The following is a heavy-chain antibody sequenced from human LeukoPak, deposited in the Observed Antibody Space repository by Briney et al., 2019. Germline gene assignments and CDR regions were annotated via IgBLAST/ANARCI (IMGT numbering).Heavy chain of an antibody. Sequence: SETLSLTCTVSGGSISSYYWSWIRQPPGKGLEWIGYIYYSGSTNYNPSLKSRVTMSVDTSKNQFSLKLSSVTAADTAVYYCARVSVPAAIDYWGQGTLVTVSS. J-gene: IGHJ4*02. D-gene: IGHD2-2*01. CDR2: IYYSGST. CDR1: GGSISSYY. CDR3: ARVSVPAAIDY. V-gene: IGHV4-59*12.